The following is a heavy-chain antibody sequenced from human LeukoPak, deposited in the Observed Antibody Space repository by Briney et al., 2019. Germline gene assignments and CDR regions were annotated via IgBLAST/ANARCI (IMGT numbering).Heavy chain of an antibody. CDR2: VSYDGRNK. D-gene: IGHD4-23*01. Sequence: AGGSLRLSCAASGFTFSNYGMHWVRQAPGKGLEWVATVSYDGRNKYYADSVKGRFTISRDNSKNTLYLQMNSLTTEDTAVYSCARDLGWYYFDYWGQGTLVTVSS. J-gene: IGHJ4*02. CDR1: GFTFSNYG. CDR3: ARDLGWYYFDY. V-gene: IGHV3-30*03.